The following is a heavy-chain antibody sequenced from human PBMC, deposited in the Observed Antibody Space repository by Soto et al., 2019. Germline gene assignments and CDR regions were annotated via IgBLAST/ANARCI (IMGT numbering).Heavy chain of an antibody. Sequence: PSETLSLTCAVYGGSSSGYYWSWIRQPPGKGLEWIGEINHSGSTNYNPSLKSRVTISVDTSKNQFSLKLSSVTAADTAVYYCARGQYYDFWSGYRTPYYYYGMDVWGQGTTVTVSS. CDR3: ARGQYYDFWSGYRTPYYYYGMDV. CDR1: GGSSSGYY. J-gene: IGHJ6*02. V-gene: IGHV4-34*01. D-gene: IGHD3-3*01. CDR2: INHSGST.